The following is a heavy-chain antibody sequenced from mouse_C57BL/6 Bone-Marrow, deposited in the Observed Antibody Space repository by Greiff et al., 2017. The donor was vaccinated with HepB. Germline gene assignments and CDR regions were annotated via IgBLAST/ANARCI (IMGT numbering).Heavy chain of an antibody. J-gene: IGHJ4*01. CDR2: IYPRSGNT. Sequence: VQLQQSGAELARPGASVKLSCKASGYTFTSYGISWVKQRTGQGLEWIGEIYPRSGNTYYNKKFKGKATLTADKSSSTAYMELRSLTSEDSAVYFCARWTTVYYAMDYWGQGTSVTVSS. CDR3: ARWTTVYYAMDY. CDR1: GYTFTSYG. D-gene: IGHD1-1*01. V-gene: IGHV1-81*01.